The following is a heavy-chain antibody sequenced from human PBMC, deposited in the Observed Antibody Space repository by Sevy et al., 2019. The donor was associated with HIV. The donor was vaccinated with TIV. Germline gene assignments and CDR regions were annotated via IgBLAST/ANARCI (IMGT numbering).Heavy chain of an antibody. Sequence: GGSLRLSCAASGFTFSRYAMNWVRQAPGKGLEWVSGISGSGGSGAKTNYADSVKGRFTISRDDSKNSLYLQLNSQRAEDTALYYCARKYDSSGYFDYGGEGTVVTVSS. V-gene: IGHV3-23*01. CDR3: ARKYDSSGYFDY. CDR2: ISGSGGSGAKT. J-gene: IGHJ4*02. CDR1: GFTFSRYA. D-gene: IGHD3-22*01.